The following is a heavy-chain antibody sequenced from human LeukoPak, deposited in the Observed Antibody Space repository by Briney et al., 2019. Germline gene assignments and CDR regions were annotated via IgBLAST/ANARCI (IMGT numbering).Heavy chain of an antibody. CDR3: ARSFDH. V-gene: IGHV3-48*02. Sequence: GGSLRLSCAASGITFSNYDMNWVRLAPGKGLEWVSYISTSSTTIYYADSVKGRFTISRDNAKNSLYLQMNNLRDDDTAVYFCARSFDHWGQGTLVTVSS. CDR2: ISTSSTTI. J-gene: IGHJ4*02. CDR1: GITFSNYD.